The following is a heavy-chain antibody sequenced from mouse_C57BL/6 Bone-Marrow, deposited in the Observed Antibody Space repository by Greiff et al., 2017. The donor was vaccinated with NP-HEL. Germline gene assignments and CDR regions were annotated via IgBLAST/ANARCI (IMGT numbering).Heavy chain of an antibody. CDR2: IYPGSGST. CDR1: GYTFTSYW. V-gene: IGHV1-55*01. Sequence: QVQLQPGAELVKPGASVKMSCKASGYTFTSYWITWVKQRPGQGLEWIGDIYPGSGSTTYNEKFKSKATLTVDTSSSTAYMQLSSLTAEDSAVYYCARGDPYGDGDWGQGTRVTVSA. D-gene: IGHD1-2*01. CDR3: ARGDPYGDGD. J-gene: IGHJ3*01.